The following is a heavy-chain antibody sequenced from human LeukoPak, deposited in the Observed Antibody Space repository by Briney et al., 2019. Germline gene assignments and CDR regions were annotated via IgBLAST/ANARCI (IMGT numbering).Heavy chain of an antibody. J-gene: IGHJ6*02. D-gene: IGHD2-2*01. CDR3: ARGRYCSSTSCYRPYYYGMDV. CDR1: GYTFTSYD. V-gene: IGHV1-8*01. CDR2: MNPNSGNT. Sequence: ASVKGSCKAPGYTFTSYDINWVRQATGQGLEWMGWMNPNSGNTGYAQKFQGRVTMTRNTSISTAYMELSSLRSEDTAVYYCARGRYCSSTSCYRPYYYGMDVWGQGTAVTVSS.